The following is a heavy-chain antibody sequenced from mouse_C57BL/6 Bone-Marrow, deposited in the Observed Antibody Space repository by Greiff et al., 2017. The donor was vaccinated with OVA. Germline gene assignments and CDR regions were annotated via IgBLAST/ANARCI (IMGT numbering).Heavy chain of an antibody. CDR2: INPSSGYT. J-gene: IGHJ2*01. D-gene: IGHD2-5*01. Sequence: QVHVKQSGAELAKPGASVKLSCKASGYTFTSYWMHWVKQRPGQGLEWIGYINPSSGYTKYNQKFKDKATLTADKSSSTAYMQLSSLTYEDSAVYYCARGVYSTYVFDYGGQGTTLTVSS. V-gene: IGHV1-7*01. CDR3: ARGVYSTYVFDY. CDR1: GYTFTSYW.